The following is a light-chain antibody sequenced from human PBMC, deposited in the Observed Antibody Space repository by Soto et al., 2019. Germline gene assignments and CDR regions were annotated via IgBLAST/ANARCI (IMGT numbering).Light chain of an antibody. CDR3: QPYASFWLT. V-gene: IGKV1-5*03. J-gene: IGKJ4*01. Sequence: DIQMTQSPSTLSASVGDKVTITCRASQSISSWLAWYKQKPGKAPKLLIYKASTLETGVPSRFSGSGSGTEFTLTISSLQPDDFETYYCQPYASFWLTFGRGTKVEIK. CDR2: KAS. CDR1: QSISSW.